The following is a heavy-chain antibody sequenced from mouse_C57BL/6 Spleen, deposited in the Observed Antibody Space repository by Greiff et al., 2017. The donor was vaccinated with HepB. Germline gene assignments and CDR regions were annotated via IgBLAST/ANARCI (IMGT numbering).Heavy chain of an antibody. CDR3: ARQGGGGGYFDY. CDR2: ISNGGGST. Sequence: EVQVVESGGGLVQPGGSLKLSCAASGFTFSDYYMYWVRQTPEKRLEWVAYISNGGGSTYYPDTVKGRFTISRDNAKNTLYLQMSRLKSEDTAMYYCARQGGGGGYFDYWGQGTTLTVSS. J-gene: IGHJ2*01. CDR1: GFTFSDYY. V-gene: IGHV5-12*01.